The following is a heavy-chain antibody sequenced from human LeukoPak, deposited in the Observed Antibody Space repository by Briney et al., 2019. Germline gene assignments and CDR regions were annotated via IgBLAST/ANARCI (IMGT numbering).Heavy chain of an antibody. Sequence: ASVKVPCKVSGYTLTELSMHWVRQAPGKGLEWMGGFDPEDGETIYAQKFQGRVTMTEDTSTDTAYMELSSLRSEDTAVYYCATDQASRPGYSGYDLDYWGQGTLVTVSS. CDR1: GYTLTELS. D-gene: IGHD5-12*01. CDR2: FDPEDGET. CDR3: ATDQASRPGYSGYDLDY. J-gene: IGHJ4*02. V-gene: IGHV1-24*01.